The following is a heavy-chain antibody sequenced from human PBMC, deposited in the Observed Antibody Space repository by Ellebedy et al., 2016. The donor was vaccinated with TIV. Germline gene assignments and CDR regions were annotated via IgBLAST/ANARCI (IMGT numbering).Heavy chain of an antibody. Sequence: GESLKISCVASGFIFSSFVMNWVRQAPGKGLEWVSVIYTVGDTHYADSVKGRFTVSRDNSENTLYLQMNSLRAEDTAMYYCATDPDGVYGDTSAYWGLGTLVTVFS. V-gene: IGHV3-53*01. CDR2: IYTVGDT. CDR3: ATDPDGVYGDTSAY. D-gene: IGHD4-17*01. CDR1: GFIFSSFV. J-gene: IGHJ4*02.